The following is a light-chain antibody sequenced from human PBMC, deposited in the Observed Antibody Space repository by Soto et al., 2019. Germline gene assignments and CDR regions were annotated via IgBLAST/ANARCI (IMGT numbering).Light chain of an antibody. J-gene: IGLJ2*01. V-gene: IGLV2-23*01. CDR1: SSDVGSYNL. CDR3: CSYAGSSTYVV. Sequence: QSALTQPASVSGSPGQSITISCTGTSSDVGSYNLVSWYQQHPGKAPKLMIYEGSKRPSGVSNRFYGSKSGNTASLTISGLTDEEKDDSCCCSYAGSSTYVVFGGGTKVTVL. CDR2: EGS.